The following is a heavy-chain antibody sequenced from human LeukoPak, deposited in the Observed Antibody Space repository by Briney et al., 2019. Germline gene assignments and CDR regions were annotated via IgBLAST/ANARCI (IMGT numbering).Heavy chain of an antibody. D-gene: IGHD3-16*02. CDR1: GGSISSSNW. CDR2: IYHSGST. J-gene: IGHJ4*02. Sequence: KTSETLSLTCAVSGGSISSSNWWSWVRQPPGKGLEWIGEIYHSGSTNYNPSLKSRVTISVDKSKNQFSLKLSSVTAADTAVYYCARCPLLSDYVWGSYLQNWGQGTLVTVSS. CDR3: ARCPLLSDYVWGSYLQN. V-gene: IGHV4-4*02.